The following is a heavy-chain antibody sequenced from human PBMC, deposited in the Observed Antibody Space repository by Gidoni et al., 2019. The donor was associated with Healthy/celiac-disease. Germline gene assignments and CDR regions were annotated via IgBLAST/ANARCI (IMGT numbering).Heavy chain of an antibody. CDR1: GGSISSYY. J-gene: IGHJ6*02. V-gene: IGHV4-59*08. CDR2: IYYSGST. Sequence: QVQLQASGPGLVKPSETLSLTCTVSGGSISSYYWSWIRQPPGKGLEWIGYIYYSGSTNYNPSLKSRVTISVDTSKNQFSLKLSSVTAADTAVYYCARHVPPINSSGWYRESYYYYGMDVWGQGTTVTVSS. D-gene: IGHD6-19*01. CDR3: ARHVPPINSSGWYRESYYYYGMDV.